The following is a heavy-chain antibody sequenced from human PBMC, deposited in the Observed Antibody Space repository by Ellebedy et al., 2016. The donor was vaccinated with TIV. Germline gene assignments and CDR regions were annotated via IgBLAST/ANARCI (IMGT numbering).Heavy chain of an antibody. Sequence: AASVTVSCKASGYTFTSYAMHWVRQAPGQRLEWMGWINAGNGNTKYSQKFQGRVTITRDTSASTAYMELSSLRSEDTAVYYCARGVYAMGNFDYWGQGTLVTVSS. D-gene: IGHD2-8*01. CDR2: INAGNGNT. CDR3: ARGVYAMGNFDY. J-gene: IGHJ4*02. CDR1: GYTFTSYA. V-gene: IGHV1-3*01.